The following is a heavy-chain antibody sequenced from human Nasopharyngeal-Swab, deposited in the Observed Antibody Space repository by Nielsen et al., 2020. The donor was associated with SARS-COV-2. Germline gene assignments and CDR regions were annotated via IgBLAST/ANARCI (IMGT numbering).Heavy chain of an antibody. J-gene: IGHJ4*02. V-gene: IGHV3-30*18. CDR3: AKLIAVTGPDY. CDR2: ISYDGTNNK. D-gene: IGHD6-19*01. Sequence: PGKGLEWVAVISYDGTNNKYYGDSVKGRFTISRDNSKNTLYLQMNSLRAEDTAVYYCAKLIAVTGPDYWGQGTLVTVSS.